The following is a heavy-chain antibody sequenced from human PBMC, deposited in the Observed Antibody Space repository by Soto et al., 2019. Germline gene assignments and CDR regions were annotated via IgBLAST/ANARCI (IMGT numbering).Heavy chain of an antibody. V-gene: IGHV4-59*01. CDR1: GGSISSYY. CDR2: IYYSGST. J-gene: IGHJ4*02. D-gene: IGHD3-3*01. Sequence: SETLSLTCTVSGGSISSYYWSWIRQPPGKGLEWIGYIYYSGSTNYNPSLKSRVTISVDTSKNQFSLKLSSVTAADTAVYYCARTYDFWSGYPAVWGQGTLVTVSS. CDR3: ARTYDFWSGYPAV.